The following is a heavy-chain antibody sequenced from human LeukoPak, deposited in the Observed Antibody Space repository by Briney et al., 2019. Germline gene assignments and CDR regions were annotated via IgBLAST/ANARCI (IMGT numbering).Heavy chain of an antibody. V-gene: IGHV1-69*05. D-gene: IGHD3-22*01. Sequence: SVKVSCKASGGTFSSYAISWVRQAPGQGLEWMGGIIPIFGTANYAQKFQGRVTITTDESTSTAYMELRSLRSDDTAVYYCASDARDYYDSSGYVKWGQGTLVTVSS. CDR1: GGTFSSYA. J-gene: IGHJ4*02. CDR3: ASDARDYYDSSGYVK. CDR2: IIPIFGTA.